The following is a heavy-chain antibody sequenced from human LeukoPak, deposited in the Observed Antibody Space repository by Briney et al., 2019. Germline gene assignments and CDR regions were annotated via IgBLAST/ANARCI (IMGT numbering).Heavy chain of an antibody. CDR2: ISAYNGNT. Sequence: ASVKVSCKASGYTFTGYYMHWVRQAPGQGLEWMGWISAYNGNTNYAQKLQGRVTMTTDTSTSTAYMELRSLRSDDTAVYYCARQELDSGYYYEWGQGTLVTVSS. D-gene: IGHD3-22*01. V-gene: IGHV1-18*04. J-gene: IGHJ4*02. CDR1: GYTFTGYY. CDR3: ARQELDSGYYYE.